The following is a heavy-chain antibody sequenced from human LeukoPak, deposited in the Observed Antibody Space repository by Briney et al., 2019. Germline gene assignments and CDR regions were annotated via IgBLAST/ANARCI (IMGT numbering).Heavy chain of an antibody. Sequence: SETLSLTCTVSGGSISSSSYYWGWIRQPPGKGLEWIGSIYYSGSTYYNPSLKSRVAISVDTSKNQFSLKLSSVTAADTAVYYCARDGGSSRPYYFDYWGQGTLVTVSS. CDR2: IYYSGST. J-gene: IGHJ4*02. V-gene: IGHV4-39*07. CDR3: ARDGGSSRPYYFDY. CDR1: GGSISSSSYY. D-gene: IGHD6-13*01.